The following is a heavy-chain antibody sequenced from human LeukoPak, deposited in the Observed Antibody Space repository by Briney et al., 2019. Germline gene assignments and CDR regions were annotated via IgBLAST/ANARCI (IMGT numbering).Heavy chain of an antibody. Sequence: ASVKVSCKASGYTFTGYYMHWVRQAPGQGLEWMGWINPNGGGTNYAQKFQGRVTMTRDTSISTAYMELSRLRSDDTAVYYCARRYGSGNTLDYWGQGTLVTVSS. J-gene: IGHJ4*02. CDR1: GYTFTGYY. CDR2: INPNGGGT. D-gene: IGHD3-10*01. CDR3: ARRYGSGNTLDY. V-gene: IGHV1-2*02.